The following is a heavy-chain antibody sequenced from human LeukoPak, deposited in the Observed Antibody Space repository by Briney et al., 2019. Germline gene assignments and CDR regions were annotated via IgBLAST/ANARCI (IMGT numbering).Heavy chain of an antibody. J-gene: IGHJ5*02. CDR3: ARELNHLLYRGWFDP. Sequence: GASVKVSCKASGGTFSNYAISWVRQAPGHGLEWMGGIIPIFGTTNYAQKFQGRVTITADESTSTAYMELSSLRSEDTAVYYCARELNHLLYRGWFDPWGQGTLVTVSS. V-gene: IGHV1-69*13. CDR2: IIPIFGTT. D-gene: IGHD2-2*02. CDR1: GGTFSNYA.